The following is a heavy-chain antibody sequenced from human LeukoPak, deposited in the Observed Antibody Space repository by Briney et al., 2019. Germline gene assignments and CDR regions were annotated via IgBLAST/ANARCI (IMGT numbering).Heavy chain of an antibody. D-gene: IGHD3-22*01. CDR2: TRNKANSYTT. V-gene: IGHV3-72*01. Sequence: PGGSLRLSCAASGFTFSDHYMDWVRQAPGKGLEWVGRTRNKANSYTTEYAASVKGRFTISRDDSKNSLYLQMNSLKTEDTAVYYCARFVTMIPTPYAFDIWGQGTMVTVSS. CDR1: GFTFSDHY. CDR3: ARFVTMIPTPYAFDI. J-gene: IGHJ3*02.